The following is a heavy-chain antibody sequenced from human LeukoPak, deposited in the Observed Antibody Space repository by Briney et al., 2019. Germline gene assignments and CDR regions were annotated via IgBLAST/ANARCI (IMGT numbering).Heavy chain of an antibody. V-gene: IGHV3-9*01. Sequence: PAGSLRLTCAASGFTFDDYAMHWVRQAPGKGLEGGSGISWHSGSIYYADSVKGRFTISRDNAKNYLYLQMNSLRAEDTALYYCAKAAMIVVASWVDPGDQGNLVTVSS. CDR1: GFTFDDYA. D-gene: IGHD3-22*01. CDR2: ISWHSGSI. J-gene: IGHJ5*02. CDR3: AKAAMIVVASWVDP.